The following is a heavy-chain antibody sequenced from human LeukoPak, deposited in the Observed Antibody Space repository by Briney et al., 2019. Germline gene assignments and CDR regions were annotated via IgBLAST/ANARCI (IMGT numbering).Heavy chain of an antibody. D-gene: IGHD3-22*01. J-gene: IGHJ4*02. CDR3: ARLLRDSSGYPIPDY. CDR1: GFTFSSYS. CDR2: ISSSSSYI. V-gene: IGHV3-21*01. Sequence: GGSLRLSCAASGFTFSSYSMNWVRQAPGKGLELVSSISSSSSYIYYVDSVKGRFTISRDNAKNSLYLQMNSLRAEDTAVYYCARLLRDSSGYPIPDYWGQGTLVTVSS.